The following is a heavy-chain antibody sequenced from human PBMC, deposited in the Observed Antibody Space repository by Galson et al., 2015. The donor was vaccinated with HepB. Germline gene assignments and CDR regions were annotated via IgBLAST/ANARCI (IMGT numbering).Heavy chain of an antibody. J-gene: IGHJ6*02. CDR1: GFSLSTSGMC. V-gene: IGHV2-70*11. Sequence: PALVKPTQTLTLTCTFSGFSLSTSGMCVSWIRQPPGKALEWLARIDWDDDEYYTTSLKTRLTISKDTSKNQVVLTMTNMDPVDTATYYCARIRAYYDYVWGSCRPGFGMDVWGQGTTVTVSS. CDR3: ARIRAYYDYVWGSCRPGFGMDV. CDR2: IDWDDDE. D-gene: IGHD3-16*02.